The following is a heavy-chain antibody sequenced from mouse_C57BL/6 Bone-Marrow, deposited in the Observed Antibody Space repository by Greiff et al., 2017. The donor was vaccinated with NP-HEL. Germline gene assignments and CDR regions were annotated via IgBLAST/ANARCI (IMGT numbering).Heavy chain of an antibody. J-gene: IGHJ1*03. D-gene: IGHD1-1*01. CDR1: GFTFSDYG. CDR2: ISNLAYSI. CDR3: ARRPYYYGSSYWYFDV. Sequence: EVMLVESGGGLVQPGGSLKLSCAASGFTFSDYGMAWVRQAPRKGPEWVAFISNLAYSIYYADTVTGRFTISRENAKNTLYLEMSSLRSEDTAMYYCARRPYYYGSSYWYFDVWGTGTTVTVSS. V-gene: IGHV5-15*04.